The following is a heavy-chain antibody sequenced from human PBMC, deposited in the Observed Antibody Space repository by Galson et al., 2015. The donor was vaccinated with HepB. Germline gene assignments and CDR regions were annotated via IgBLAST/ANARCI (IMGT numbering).Heavy chain of an antibody. CDR3: VKAPGGITMDWGWFDP. CDR1: GFTFSSYA. V-gene: IGHV3-64D*06. J-gene: IGHJ5*02. Sequence: SLRLSCAASGFTFSSYAMHWVRQAPGKGLEYVSAISSNGGSTYYADSVKGRFTISRDNSKNTLYLQMSSLRAEDTAVYYCVKAPGGITMDWGWFDPWGQGTLVTVSS. CDR2: ISSNGGST. D-gene: IGHD3-10*01.